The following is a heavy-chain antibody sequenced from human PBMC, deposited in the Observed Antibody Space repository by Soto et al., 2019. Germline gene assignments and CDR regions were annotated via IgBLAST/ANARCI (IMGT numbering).Heavy chain of an antibody. CDR2: ISGSGGST. J-gene: IGHJ6*02. CDR1: GFTFSSYA. D-gene: IGHD6-19*01. V-gene: IGHV3-23*01. Sequence: GGSLRLSCAASGFTFSSYAMSWVRQAPGKGLEWVSAISGSGGSTYYADSVKGRFTISRDNSKNTLYLQMNSLRAEDTAVYYCAKVGGIAVAKRHYGMDVWGQGTTVTVSS. CDR3: AKVGGIAVAKRHYGMDV.